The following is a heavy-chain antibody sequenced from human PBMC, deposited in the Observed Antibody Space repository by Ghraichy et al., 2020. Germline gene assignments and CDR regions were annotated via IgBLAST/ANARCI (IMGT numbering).Heavy chain of an antibody. Sequence: GGSLRLSCAASGFTFSDHYMDWVRQAPGKGLEWVGRSRNKANSYTTEYAASVKGRFTISRDDSKNSLYLQMNSLTTEDTAVYYCARRWHSSGWFFDYWGQGTLVTVSS. J-gene: IGHJ4*02. D-gene: IGHD6-19*01. CDR2: SRNKANSYTT. CDR3: ARRWHSSGWFFDY. V-gene: IGHV3-72*01. CDR1: GFTFSDHY.